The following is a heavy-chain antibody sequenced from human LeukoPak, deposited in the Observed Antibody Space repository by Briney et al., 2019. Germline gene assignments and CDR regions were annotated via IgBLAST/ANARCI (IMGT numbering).Heavy chain of an antibody. J-gene: IGHJ3*02. V-gene: IGHV4-34*01. D-gene: IGHD3-22*01. CDR1: GGSFSGYY. CDR2: INHSGST. Sequence: SSETLSLTCAVYGGSFSGYYWSWIRQPPGKGLEWIGEINHSGSTNYNPSLKSRVTISVDTSKNQFSLKLSSVTAADTAVYYCARVPTYYYDSSGYYYDAFDIWGQGTMVTVSS. CDR3: ARVPTYYYDSSGYYYDAFDI.